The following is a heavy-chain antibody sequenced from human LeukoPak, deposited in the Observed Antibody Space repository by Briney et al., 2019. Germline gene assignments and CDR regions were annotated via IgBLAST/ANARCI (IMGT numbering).Heavy chain of an antibody. CDR2: IKEDGSKK. CDR1: GFSFRNYW. D-gene: IGHD4-17*01. CDR3: ARDGDGRGEDFDY. Sequence: GGSLRLSCVASGFSFRNYWMRWVRQAPGKGLEWVANIKEDGSKKNHLESVKGRFTISRDNAKNFLYLQMNSLRVEDTALYYCARDGDGRGEDFDYWGQGILVTVSS. J-gene: IGHJ4*02. V-gene: IGHV3-7*01.